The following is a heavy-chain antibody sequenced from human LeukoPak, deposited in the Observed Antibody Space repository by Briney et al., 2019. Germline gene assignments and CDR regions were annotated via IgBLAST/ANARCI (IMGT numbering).Heavy chain of an antibody. J-gene: IGHJ5*01. CDR2: MHYSGNT. CDR1: GGSINSYY. CDR3: ARLWGYCSSTSCYGASYFDS. Sequence: SETLFLTCTVAGGSINSYYWSWIRQPPGKGLEGIGYMHYSGNTNYNPSLKSRVTISIDMYKKQFSLKLSSVTAADTAVYYCARLWGYCSSTSCYGASYFDSWGQGTLVTVSS. D-gene: IGHD2-2*01. V-gene: IGHV4-59*01.